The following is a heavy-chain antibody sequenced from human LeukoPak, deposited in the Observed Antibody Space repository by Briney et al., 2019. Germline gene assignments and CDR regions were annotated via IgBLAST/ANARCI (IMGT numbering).Heavy chain of an antibody. J-gene: IGHJ4*02. CDR2: IYNSGST. CDR1: GDSISSGDYY. Sequence: SETLSLTCTVSGDSISSGDYYWSWIRQPPGKGLEWIGYIYNSGSTNYNPSLRSRVSISINRSKNQFSLKLTSVTAADTAVYYCAIDTYSGYDTGLGLGYWGQGTLVTVSS. V-gene: IGHV4-30-4*01. D-gene: IGHD5-12*01. CDR3: AIDTYSGYDTGLGLGY.